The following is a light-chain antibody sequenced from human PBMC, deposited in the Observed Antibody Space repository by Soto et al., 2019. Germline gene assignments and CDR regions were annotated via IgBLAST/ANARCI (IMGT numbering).Light chain of an antibody. CDR1: ETISTF. Sequence: DIQMTQSPSSLSASVGDRVTMTCRASETISTFLNWYQHKPGKAPKLLIYAASRLQSGVPSRFSGSGSGTDFTLTINGLQPEDFASYYRQQSYSTSPITFGQGTRLEI. J-gene: IGKJ5*01. CDR2: AAS. V-gene: IGKV1-39*01. CDR3: QQSYSTSPIT.